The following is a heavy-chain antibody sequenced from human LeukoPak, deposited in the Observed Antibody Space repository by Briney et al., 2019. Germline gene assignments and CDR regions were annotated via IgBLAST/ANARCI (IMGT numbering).Heavy chain of an antibody. CDR2: ISGSGGST. CDR3: AKDAASGYSYGCINY. CDR1: GFTFSTYA. J-gene: IGHJ4*02. D-gene: IGHD5-18*01. V-gene: IGHV3-23*01. Sequence: PGGSLRLSCAASGFTFSTYAMSWVRQAPGKGLEWVSAISGSGGSTYYADSVKGRFTISRDISENTLYLQMNNLRGEDTAIYYCAKDAASGYSYGCINYWGQGTLVTVSS.